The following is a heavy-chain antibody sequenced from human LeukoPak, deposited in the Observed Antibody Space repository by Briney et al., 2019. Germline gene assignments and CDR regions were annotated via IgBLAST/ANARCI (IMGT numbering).Heavy chain of an antibody. J-gene: IGHJ4*02. V-gene: IGHV3-74*01. CDR3: ATSRTFDY. Sequence: PGGSLTLSCAVSGFTFSSYWMHWVRQAPGKGLVWVSHINSDGSSTSYADSVKGRFTISRDNAKNTLFLQMNSLRSEDTAVYYCATSRTFDYWGQGTLVTVSS. CDR1: GFTFSSYW. CDR2: INSDGSST.